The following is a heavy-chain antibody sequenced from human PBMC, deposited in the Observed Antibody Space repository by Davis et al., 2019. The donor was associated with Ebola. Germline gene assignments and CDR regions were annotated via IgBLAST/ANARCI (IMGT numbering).Heavy chain of an antibody. CDR2: ISSSSGVI. J-gene: IGHJ6*02. D-gene: IGHD6-19*01. V-gene: IGHV3-48*02. CDR3: ARDARVAVPGSHYYGVDI. CDR1: GFYFSSYS. Sequence: GESLKISCEVSGFYFSSYSMHWFRQAPGKGLQWVSYISSSSGVIYYADSVKGRFTISRDNAKNSLYLQINSLRDEDTAVYYCARDARVAVPGSHYYGVDIWGQGTTVTVS.